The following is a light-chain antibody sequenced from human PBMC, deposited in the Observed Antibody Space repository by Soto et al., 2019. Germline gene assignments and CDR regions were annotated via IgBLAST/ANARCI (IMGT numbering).Light chain of an antibody. CDR1: ADVSSSY. CDR2: DAS. J-gene: IGKJ5*01. V-gene: IGKV3D-20*01. Sequence: IVLTQSPATLSFSPGERATLSCGASADVSSSYVAWYQQKSGLAPRLLIHDASSRDTGIPDRFSGSKSGTDFTLTIRSLEPEDAGVYYCQQYGSSPLTFGQGTRLDLK. CDR3: QQYGSSPLT.